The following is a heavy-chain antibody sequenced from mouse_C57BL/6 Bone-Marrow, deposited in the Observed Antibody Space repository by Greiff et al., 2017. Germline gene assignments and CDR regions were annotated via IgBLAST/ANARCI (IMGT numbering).Heavy chain of an antibody. CDR2: IDPSDSYT. D-gene: IGHD1-2*01. CDR1: GYTFTSYW. CDR3: AKPRDSYVYAMDY. J-gene: IGHJ4*01. Sequence: QVQLQQPGAELVMPGASVKLSCKASGYTFTSYWMHWVKQRPGQGLEWIGEIDPSDSYTNYNQKFKGKSTLTVDKSSSTAYMQLSSLTSEASAVYYYAKPRDSYVYAMDYWGQGTSVTVSS. V-gene: IGHV1-69*01.